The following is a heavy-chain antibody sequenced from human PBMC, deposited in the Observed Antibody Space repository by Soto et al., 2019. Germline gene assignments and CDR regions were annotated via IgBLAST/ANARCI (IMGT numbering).Heavy chain of an antibody. V-gene: IGHV1-18*01. J-gene: IGHJ4*02. D-gene: IGHD6-13*01. Sequence: ASGKVSCETSNDPFSSYGISWVGQAPGQGREWMGWISVYNDITEYAQKLRGRVTMTTDTSTNTAFMEMRRLTSDDTAVYYCARDSGTDLTVNGAAFEYWGQGTPVSVSS. CDR3: ARDSGTDLTVNGAAFEY. CDR1: NDPFSSYG. CDR2: ISVYNDIT.